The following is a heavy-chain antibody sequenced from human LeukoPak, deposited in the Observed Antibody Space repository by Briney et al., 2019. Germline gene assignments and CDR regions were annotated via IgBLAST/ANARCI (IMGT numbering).Heavy chain of an antibody. CDR3: AKDGIVVVTAAMGFDY. CDR1: GFTFGSYA. CDR2: VSGSGDST. D-gene: IGHD2-2*01. J-gene: IGHJ4*02. V-gene: IGHV3-23*01. Sequence: PGGSLSLSWAVAGFTFGSYAVSWVRQAPGKGLEWVASVSGSGDSTYYADSGKGRFTIPRDNSKNTLDLQMNSLRAEDTAVYYCAKDGIVVVTAAMGFDYWGQGTLVTVSS.